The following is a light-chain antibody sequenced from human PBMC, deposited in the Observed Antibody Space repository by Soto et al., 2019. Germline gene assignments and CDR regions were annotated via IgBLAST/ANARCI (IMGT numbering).Light chain of an antibody. CDR2: DAS. CDR3: QQRFNWPNL. J-gene: IGKJ2*01. Sequence: EIVLTQSPATLSLSPGERATLSCRASQSVGTYLAWYEHNPGQAPRLLIYDASNRATGIPARFSGSGSGTDFTLTISSPEPEDFAVYYCQQRFNWPNLFGQGTKLEIK. V-gene: IGKV3-11*01. CDR1: QSVGTY.